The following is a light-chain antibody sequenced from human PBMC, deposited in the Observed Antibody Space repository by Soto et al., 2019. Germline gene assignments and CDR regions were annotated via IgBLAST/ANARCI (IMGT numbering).Light chain of an antibody. Sequence: QSALTQPASVSGSPGQSITISCTGTSSDVGGYNYVSWYQQHPGKAPKLMIYEVSNRPSGVSNRFSGSMSGNTASLTISGLQAEDEADYYCSSYTSSTSVFGGGTKLTVL. J-gene: IGLJ2*01. V-gene: IGLV2-14*01. CDR2: EVS. CDR3: SSYTSSTSV. CDR1: SSDVGGYNY.